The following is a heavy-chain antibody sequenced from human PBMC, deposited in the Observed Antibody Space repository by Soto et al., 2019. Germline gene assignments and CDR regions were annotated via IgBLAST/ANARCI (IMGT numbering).Heavy chain of an antibody. J-gene: IGHJ3*02. D-gene: IGHD4-17*01. CDR1: GFTFSSYG. V-gene: IGHV3-33*01. CDR3: ASGAQMTTDAFDI. CDR2: IWYDGSNK. Sequence: QVQLVESGGGVVQPGRSLRLSCAASGFTFSSYGMHWVRQAPGKGLEWVAVIWYDGSNKYYADSVKGRFTISRDNSKNTLYLQMNSLRAEATAVYYCASGAQMTTDAFDIWGQGTMVTVSS.